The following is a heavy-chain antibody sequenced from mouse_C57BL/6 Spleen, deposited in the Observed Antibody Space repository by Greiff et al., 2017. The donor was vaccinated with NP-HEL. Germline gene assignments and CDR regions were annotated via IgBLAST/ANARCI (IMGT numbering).Heavy chain of an antibody. J-gene: IGHJ4*01. CDR2: ISSGGSYT. CDR3: ARHYGNYDYYAMDY. V-gene: IGHV5-6*01. D-gene: IGHD2-1*01. CDR1: GFTFSSYG. Sequence: EVQLQESGGDLVKPGGSLKLSCAASGFTFSSYGMSWVRQTPDKRLEWVATISSGGSYTYYPDSVKGRFTISRDNAKNTLYLQMSSLKSEDTAMYYCARHYGNYDYYAMDYWGQGTSVTVSS.